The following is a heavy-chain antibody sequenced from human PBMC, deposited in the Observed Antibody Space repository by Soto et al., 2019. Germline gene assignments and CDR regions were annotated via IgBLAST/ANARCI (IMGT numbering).Heavy chain of an antibody. D-gene: IGHD3-22*01. V-gene: IGHV5-51*01. Sequence: GESLKISCKGSGCSFTSYWIGWVRQMPWKGLEWMGIIYPGDSDTRYSPSFQGQVTISADKSISTAYLQWSSLKTSDTAMYYCARQGDYYDSRGYYLYYYYNWTDVWGQGTSVTVFS. J-gene: IGHJ6*02. CDR1: GCSFTSYW. CDR2: IYPGDSDT. CDR3: ARQGDYYDSRGYYLYYYYNWTDV.